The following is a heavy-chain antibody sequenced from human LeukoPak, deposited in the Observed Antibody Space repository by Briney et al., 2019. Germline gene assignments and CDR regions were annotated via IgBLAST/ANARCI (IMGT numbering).Heavy chain of an antibody. Sequence: SETLSLTCTVSGGSISSYYWSWIRQPAGKELEWIGRIYNTGTTNYNPSLKSRVTMSVDTSKNQFSLKLSSVTAADTAVYYCAKSNGYGLVDIWGQGTMVTVSS. J-gene: IGHJ3*02. D-gene: IGHD3-10*01. V-gene: IGHV4-4*07. CDR1: GGSISSYY. CDR2: IYNTGTT. CDR3: AKSNGYGLVDI.